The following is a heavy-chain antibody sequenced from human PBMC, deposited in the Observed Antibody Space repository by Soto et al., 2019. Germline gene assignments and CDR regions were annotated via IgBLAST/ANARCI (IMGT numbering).Heavy chain of an antibody. J-gene: IGHJ4*02. D-gene: IGHD3-9*01. CDR2: IYHSGST. Sequence: SETLSLTCAVSGGSISSSNWWSWVRQPPGKGLEWIGEIYHSGSTNYNPSLKSRVTISVDKSKNQFSLKLSSVTAADTAVYYCARLNNDILTGYYKGTFDYWGQGTLVTVSS. V-gene: IGHV4-4*02. CDR1: GGSISSSNW. CDR3: ARLNNDILTGYYKGTFDY.